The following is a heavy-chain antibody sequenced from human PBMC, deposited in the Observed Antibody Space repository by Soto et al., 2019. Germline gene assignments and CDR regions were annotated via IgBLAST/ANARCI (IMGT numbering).Heavy chain of an antibody. CDR1: GYTFTSYA. CDR2: INAGNGNT. J-gene: IGHJ6*02. D-gene: IGHD6-13*01. CDR3: GREGYSSSWFDGMDV. V-gene: IGHV1-3*01. Sequence: ASVKVSCKASGYTFTSYAMHWVRQAPGQRLEWMGWINAGNGNTKYSQKFQGRVTITRDTSASTAYMELSSVRSEDTAVYYCGREGYSSSWFDGMDVWGQGTTVTVSS.